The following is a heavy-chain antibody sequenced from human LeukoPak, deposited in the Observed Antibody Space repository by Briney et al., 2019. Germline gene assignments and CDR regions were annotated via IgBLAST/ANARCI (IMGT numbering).Heavy chain of an antibody. V-gene: IGHV3-30*03. Sequence: GRSLRLSCAASGFTFSSYGMHWVRQAPGKGLEWVAVISYDGSNKYYADSVKGRFTISRDNSKNTLYLRMNSLRAEDTAVYYCATIAAAGTEEVDYWGQGTLVTVSS. D-gene: IGHD6-13*01. J-gene: IGHJ4*02. CDR2: ISYDGSNK. CDR3: ATIAAAGTEEVDY. CDR1: GFTFSSYG.